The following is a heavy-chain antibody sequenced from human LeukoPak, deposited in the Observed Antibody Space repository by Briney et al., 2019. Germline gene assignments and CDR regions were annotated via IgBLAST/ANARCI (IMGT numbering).Heavy chain of an antibody. V-gene: IGHV4-34*01. CDR1: GGSFSGYY. Sequence: SETLSLTCAVYGGSFSGYYWSWIRQPPGKGLEWIGEINHSGSTNYNPSLKSRVTISVDTSKNQFSLKLSSVTAADTAVYYCARFRHEDSSGYSEGFDYWGQGTLVTVPS. CDR2: INHSGST. CDR3: ARFRHEDSSGYSEGFDY. D-gene: IGHD3-22*01. J-gene: IGHJ4*02.